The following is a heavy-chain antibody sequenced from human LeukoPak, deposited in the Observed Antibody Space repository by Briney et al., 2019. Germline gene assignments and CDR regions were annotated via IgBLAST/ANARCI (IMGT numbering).Heavy chain of an antibody. V-gene: IGHV3-30*18. CDR2: ISYDGSNK. Sequence: GGSLRLSCAASGFTFSSYGMHWVRQAPGKGLEWVAVISYDGSNKYYADSVKGRFTISRDNSKNTLYLQMNSLRAEDTAVYYCAKESGGYFDYWGQGTLVTVSS. CDR3: AKESGGYFDY. D-gene: IGHD1-1*01. J-gene: IGHJ4*02. CDR1: GFTFSSYG.